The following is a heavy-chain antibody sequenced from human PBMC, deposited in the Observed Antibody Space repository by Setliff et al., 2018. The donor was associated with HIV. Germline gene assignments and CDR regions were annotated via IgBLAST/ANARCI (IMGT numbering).Heavy chain of an antibody. D-gene: IGHD2-21*02. J-gene: IGHJ5*02. CDR3: ARVFPLVTAEDNRFDP. CDR2: VSSIGNT. Sequence: SETLSLTCSVSGISINGYYWSWIRQSPRTRLEWIGYVSSIGNTNYNPSLKSRVTISVDTSKNQFSLQLNSVTAADTAVYYCARVFPLVTAEDNRFDPWGQGILVTVSS. V-gene: IGHV4-4*08. CDR1: GISINGYY.